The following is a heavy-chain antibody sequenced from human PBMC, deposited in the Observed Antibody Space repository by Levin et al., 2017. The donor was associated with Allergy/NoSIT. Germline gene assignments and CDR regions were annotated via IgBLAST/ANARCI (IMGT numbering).Heavy chain of an antibody. CDR2: IIPIFGTA. CDR3: ARGSAAAGNELDY. D-gene: IGHD6-13*01. CDR1: GGTFSSYA. Sequence: KISCKASGGTFSSYAISWVRQAPGQGLEWMGGIIPIFGTANYAQKFQGRVTITADESTSTAYMELSSLRSEDTAVYYCARGSAAAGNELDYGGQGTLVTVSS. J-gene: IGHJ4*02. V-gene: IGHV1-69*01.